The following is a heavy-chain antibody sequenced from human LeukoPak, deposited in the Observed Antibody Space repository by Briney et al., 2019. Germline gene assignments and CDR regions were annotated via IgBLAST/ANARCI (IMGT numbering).Heavy chain of an antibody. CDR1: GGSFSGYY. CDR3: ARGLEGIVVVPAASGQYYFDY. V-gene: IGHV4-34*01. J-gene: IGHJ4*02. Sequence: SETLPLTCAVYGGSFSGYYWSWIRQPPGKGLEWIGEINHSGSTNYNPSLKSRVTISVDTSKNQFSLKLSSVTAADTAVYYCARGLEGIVVVPAASGQYYFDYWGQGTLVTVSS. D-gene: IGHD2-2*01. CDR2: INHSGST.